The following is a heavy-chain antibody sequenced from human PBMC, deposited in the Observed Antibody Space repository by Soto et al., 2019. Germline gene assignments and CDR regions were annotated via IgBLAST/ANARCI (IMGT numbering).Heavy chain of an antibody. J-gene: IGHJ5*02. CDR2: IYPGDSDT. V-gene: IGHV5-51*01. CDR3: ARGYCTTTIRANSLDP. CDR1: GYSFTSYW. Sequence: GESLKISCTGVGYSFTSYWIGWVRQMPGKGLEWMGIIYPGDSDTRYSPSFQGQVTISADKSITTAYLQWRSLKASDTAMYCCARGYCTTTIRANSLDPSGQGTLLTLSS. D-gene: IGHD2-2*01.